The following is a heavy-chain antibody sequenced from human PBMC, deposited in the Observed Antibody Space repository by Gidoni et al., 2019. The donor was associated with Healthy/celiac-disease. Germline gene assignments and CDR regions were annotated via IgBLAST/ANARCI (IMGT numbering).Heavy chain of an antibody. Sequence: EVKLVESGGGLVQPGGSLRLSCAASGFTFSSYSMNWVRQAPGKGLEWFSYIIRSSSTIYYADSAKGRFTISRDNAKNSLYLQMNSLRDEDTAVYYGARDAAAMDVWGKGTTVTVSS. CDR2: IIRSSSTI. D-gene: IGHD2-2*01. V-gene: IGHV3-48*02. J-gene: IGHJ6*04. CDR3: ARDAAAMDV. CDR1: GFTFSSYS.